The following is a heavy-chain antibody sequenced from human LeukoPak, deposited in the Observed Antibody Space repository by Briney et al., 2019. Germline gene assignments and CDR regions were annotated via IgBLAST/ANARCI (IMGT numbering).Heavy chain of an antibody. D-gene: IGHD5-18*01. CDR1: GDSISSSYW. J-gene: IGHJ4*02. Sequence: SGTLSLTCSVSGDSISSSYWRSWVRQPPGKGLEWIGEIYHSGATNYNPSLKSRVAISIDKSKNQFSLNLTSVSAADTAVYYCARGEGYSYGVDYWGQGTLVTVSS. CDR2: IYHSGAT. V-gene: IGHV4-4*02. CDR3: ARGEGYSYGVDY.